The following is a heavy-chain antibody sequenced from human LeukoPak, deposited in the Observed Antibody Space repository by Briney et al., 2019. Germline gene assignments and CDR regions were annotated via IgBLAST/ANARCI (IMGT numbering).Heavy chain of an antibody. CDR2: IKEDGGRK. V-gene: IGHV3-7*01. J-gene: IGHJ4*02. CDR3: ASDRGWSQFDY. CDR1: GFTFRTYW. Sequence: PGGSLRLSCVASGFTFRTYWMDWVRQAPGKGLEWVANIKEDGGRKNYVDSVKGRFSISRDNAKNSLYLQMNSLRAEDTAVYYCASDRGWSQFDYWGQGTLVTVSS. D-gene: IGHD2-15*01.